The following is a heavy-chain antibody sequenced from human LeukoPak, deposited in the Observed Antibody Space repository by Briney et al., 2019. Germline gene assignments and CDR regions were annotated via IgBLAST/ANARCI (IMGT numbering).Heavy chain of an antibody. CDR2: ISSSSNYI. CDR3: ASSPRGVQLRQY. D-gene: IGHD3-10*01. Sequence: GGSLRLSCAASGFTFSTFNMHWVRQAPGKGLEWVSYISSSSNYIYYADSVKGRFTISRDNAKNSLYLQMNSLRAEDTAVYYCASSPRGVQLRQYWGQGTLVTVSS. CDR1: GFTFSTFN. J-gene: IGHJ4*02. V-gene: IGHV3-21*01.